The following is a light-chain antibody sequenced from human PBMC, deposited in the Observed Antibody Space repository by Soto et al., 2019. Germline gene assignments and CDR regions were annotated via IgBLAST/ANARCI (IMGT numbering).Light chain of an antibody. CDR3: MQALETPYI. CDR1: QSLLHSNGYNF. CDR2: LGS. J-gene: IGKJ2*01. Sequence: IVMTQSPLSLPVTPGEPAPISCRSSQSLLHSNGYNFLDWYLQKPGQSPQLLIYLGSNRASGVPDRFSGSGSGTDFTLKISRVEAEDVGVYYCMQALETPYIFGQGTKLEIK. V-gene: IGKV2-28*01.